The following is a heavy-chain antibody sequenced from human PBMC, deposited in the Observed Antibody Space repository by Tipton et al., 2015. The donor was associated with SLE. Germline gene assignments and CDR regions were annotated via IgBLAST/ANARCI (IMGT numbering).Heavy chain of an antibody. J-gene: IGHJ4*02. V-gene: IGHV4-59*10. CDR1: GGSFSGYY. D-gene: IGHD6-19*01. CDR3: ARVVAGHFDY. CDR2: IYTSGST. Sequence: SLTCAVYGGSFSGYYWSWIRQPAGKGLEWIGRIYTSGSTNYNPSLKSRVTISVDTSKNQFSLKLSSVTAADTAVYYCARVVAGHFDYWGQGTLVTVSS.